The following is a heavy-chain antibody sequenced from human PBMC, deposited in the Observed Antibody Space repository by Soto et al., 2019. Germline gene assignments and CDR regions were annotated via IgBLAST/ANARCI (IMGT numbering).Heavy chain of an antibody. CDR3: AVSHVIEDV. V-gene: IGHV3-23*01. CDR2: ISGSGGNT. J-gene: IGHJ6*02. D-gene: IGHD3-22*01. CDR1: GFTFSGYA. Sequence: GGSLRLSCAASGFTFSGYAMSWVRQAPGKGLEWVSAISGSGGNTYYADSVKGRFTISRDNSKNTLYLQMNSLRAEDTAVYYCAVSHVIEDVWGQGTTVTVSS.